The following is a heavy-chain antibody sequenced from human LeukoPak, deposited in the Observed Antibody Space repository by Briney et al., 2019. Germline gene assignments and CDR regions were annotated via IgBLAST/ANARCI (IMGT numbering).Heavy chain of an antibody. D-gene: IGHD6-6*01. CDR1: GFTFSSYA. J-gene: IGHJ6*03. Sequence: QPGGSLRLSCAASGFTFSSYAMSWVRQAPGKGLEWVSAISGSGGSTYYADSVKGRFTISRDNSKNTLYLQMNSLRAEDTAVYYCAKVPRRIAARPSYYYYMDVWGKGTTVTVSS. V-gene: IGHV3-23*01. CDR3: AKVPRRIAARPSYYYYMDV. CDR2: ISGSGGST.